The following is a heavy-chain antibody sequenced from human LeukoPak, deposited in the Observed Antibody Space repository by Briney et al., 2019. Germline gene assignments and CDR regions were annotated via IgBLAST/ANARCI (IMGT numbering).Heavy chain of an antibody. CDR3: ARGYSSANDYAFDI. J-gene: IGHJ3*02. CDR1: GFSVTTDSYC. D-gene: IGHD6-19*01. V-gene: IGHV4-61*01. CDR2: FYSSGNT. Sequence: SETLSLTCTVSGFSVTTDSYCWGWIRQAPGKGLEWIGYFYSSGNTDYNPSLKSRVTMSVDTSKNQFSLKLSSVTVADTAVYYCARGYSSANDYAFDIWGRGTMVTVSS.